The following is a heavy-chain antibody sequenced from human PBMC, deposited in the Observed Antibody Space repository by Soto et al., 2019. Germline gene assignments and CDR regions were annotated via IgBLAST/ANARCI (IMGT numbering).Heavy chain of an antibody. Sequence: GGSLRLSCAASGFTVSSNYMIWVRQAPGKGLEWVSVIYSGGSTYYADSVKGRFTISRHNSKNTLYLQMNSLRAEDTAVYYCARGVTDRPYYYYMDVWGKGTTVTVSS. J-gene: IGHJ6*03. V-gene: IGHV3-53*04. CDR1: GFTVSSNY. D-gene: IGHD2-21*02. CDR3: ARGVTDRPYYYYMDV. CDR2: IYSGGST.